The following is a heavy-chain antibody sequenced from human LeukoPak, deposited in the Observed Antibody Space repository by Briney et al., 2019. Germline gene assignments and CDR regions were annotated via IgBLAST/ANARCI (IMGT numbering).Heavy chain of an antibody. CDR2: FDPEYGEK. CDR1: GDTLSQLT. V-gene: IGHV1-24*01. CDR3: ARVGEMATIRGPLGY. D-gene: IGHD5-24*01. Sequence: ASVKVSCKISGDTLSQLTIHWVRQAPGEGLEKMGRFDPEYGEKVFAQTFQGRVTMTRDTSISTAYMELSRLRSDDTAVYYCARVGEMATIRGPLGYWGQGTLVTVSS. J-gene: IGHJ4*02.